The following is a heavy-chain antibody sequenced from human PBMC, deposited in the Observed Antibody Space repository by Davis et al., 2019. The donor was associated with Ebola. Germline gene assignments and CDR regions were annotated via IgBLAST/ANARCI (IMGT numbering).Heavy chain of an antibody. D-gene: IGHD3-10*01. CDR3: AKNYYGSGSWHYYYYYGMDV. J-gene: IGHJ6*02. Sequence: GESLKISCAASGFTFSSYAMSWVRQAPGKGLEWVSAISGSGGSTYYADSVKGRFTISRDNSKNTLYLQMNSLRAEDTAVYYCAKNYYGSGSWHYYYYYGMDVWGQGTTVTVSS. CDR1: GFTFSSYA. V-gene: IGHV3-23*01. CDR2: ISGSGGST.